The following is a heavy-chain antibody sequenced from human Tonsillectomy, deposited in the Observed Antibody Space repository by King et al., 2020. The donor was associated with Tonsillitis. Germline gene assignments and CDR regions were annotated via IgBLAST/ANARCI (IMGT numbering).Heavy chain of an antibody. Sequence: VQLQESGPGLVKPSETLSLTCTVSGGSISSYYWSWIRQPPGKGLEWIGFIYYTGYTNYNPSLKSRVTISVDTSKKQFSLKLSSVTAADTAVYYFARRGVGSYYNFDYWGQGTLVTVSS. CDR3: ARRGVGSYYNFDY. CDR2: IYYTGYT. V-gene: IGHV4-59*08. CDR1: GGSISSYY. J-gene: IGHJ4*02. D-gene: IGHD1-26*01.